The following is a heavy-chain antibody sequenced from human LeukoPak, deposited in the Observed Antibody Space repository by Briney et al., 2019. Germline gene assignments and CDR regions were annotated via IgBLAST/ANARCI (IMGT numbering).Heavy chain of an antibody. J-gene: IGHJ5*02. CDR2: IYYSGST. CDR1: GGSVSSGSYY. CDR3: ARELGKVLWFGELPQNWFDP. D-gene: IGHD3-10*01. Sequence: SETLSLTCTVSGGSVSSGSYYWSWIRQPPGKGLEWIGYIYYSGSTNYNPSLKGRVTISVDTSKNQFSLKLSSVTAADTAVYYCARELGKVLWFGELPQNWFDPWGQGTLVTVSS. V-gene: IGHV4-61*01.